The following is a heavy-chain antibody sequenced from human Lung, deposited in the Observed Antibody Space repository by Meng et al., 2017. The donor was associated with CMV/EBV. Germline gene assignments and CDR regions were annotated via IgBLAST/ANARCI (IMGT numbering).Heavy chain of an antibody. V-gene: IGHV1-69*05. Sequence: SVXVSCKASGGTFSSYAISWVRQAPGQGLEWMGGIIPIFGTANYAQKFQGRVTITTDESTSTAYMELSSLRSEDTAVYYCASCPSSSSSNYYYYGMDVWGQGTTVTVSS. CDR3: ASCPSSSSSNYYYYGMDV. J-gene: IGHJ6*02. D-gene: IGHD6-13*01. CDR2: IIPIFGTA. CDR1: GGTFSSYA.